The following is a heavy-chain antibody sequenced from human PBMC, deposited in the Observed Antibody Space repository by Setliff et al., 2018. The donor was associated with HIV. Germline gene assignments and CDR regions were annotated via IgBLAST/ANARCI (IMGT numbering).Heavy chain of an antibody. V-gene: IGHV4-4*07. D-gene: IGHD5-12*01. CDR1: GGSISTYY. J-gene: IGHJ4*02. CDR3: VGGLRARSQGHFDY. CDR2: IFASGST. Sequence: PSETLSLTCTVSGGSISTYYLTWIRQPAGKGLEWIGRIFASGSTNYNPSPKSRVTMSVDTSKNQFSLRLSSVTAADTAVYYCVGGLRARSQGHFDYWGQGTLVTVLL.